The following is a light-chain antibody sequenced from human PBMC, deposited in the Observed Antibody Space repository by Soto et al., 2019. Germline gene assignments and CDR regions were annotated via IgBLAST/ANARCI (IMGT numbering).Light chain of an antibody. CDR3: QERSVWSLCT. CDR1: QSVRTY. V-gene: IGKV3-11*01. CDR2: DAS. J-gene: IGKJ2*02. Sequence: DIVLTQSPATLSLSPGERATLSCRASQSVRTYLAWYQQKPGQAPRLLIYDASNRAIGVAARFSGSRSGTDFTLTISSLEPEDFAVYYCQERSVWSLCTFGQGTRVEIK.